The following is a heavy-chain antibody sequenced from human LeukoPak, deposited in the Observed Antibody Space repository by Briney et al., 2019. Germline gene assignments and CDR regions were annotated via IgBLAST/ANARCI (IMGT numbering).Heavy chain of an antibody. J-gene: IGHJ4*02. CDR2: ISGSGGST. D-gene: IGHD4-23*01. CDR3: ARGGGLDYGGNSDFDY. CDR1: GFTFSSYA. Sequence: GGSLRLSCAASGFTFSSYAMSWVRQAPGKGLEWVSAISGSGGSTYYADSVKGRFTISRDNSKNTLYLQMNSLRAEDTAVYYCARGGGLDYGGNSDFDYWGQGTLVTVSS. V-gene: IGHV3-23*01.